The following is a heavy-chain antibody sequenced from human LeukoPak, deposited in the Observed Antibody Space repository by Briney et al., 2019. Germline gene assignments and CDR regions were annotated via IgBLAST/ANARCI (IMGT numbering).Heavy chain of an antibody. J-gene: IGHJ4*02. V-gene: IGHV3-48*02. CDR3: ARAPPWWELPSSFDY. CDR2: ISSSSSTI. D-gene: IGHD1-26*01. CDR1: GFTFSSYS. Sequence: PGGSLRLSCAASGFTFSSYSMNWVRQAPGKGLEWVSYISSSSSTIYYADSVKGRFTISRDNAKNSLYLQMNSLRDEDTAVYYCARAPPWWELPSSFDYWGQGTLVTVSS.